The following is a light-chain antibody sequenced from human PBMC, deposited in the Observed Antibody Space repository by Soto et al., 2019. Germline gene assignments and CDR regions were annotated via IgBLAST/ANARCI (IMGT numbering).Light chain of an antibody. J-gene: IGLJ1*01. CDR2: DDS. V-gene: IGLV3-21*02. CDR3: QVWDSSSDPFYV. CDR1: NIGSKS. Sequence: SYELTQPPSVSVAPGQTARITCGGTNIGSKSGHWYQQKPGQAPVLVVYDDSDRPSGIPERFSGSNSGNTATLTISRVEAGDEADYYCQVWDSSSDPFYVFGTGTQLTVL.